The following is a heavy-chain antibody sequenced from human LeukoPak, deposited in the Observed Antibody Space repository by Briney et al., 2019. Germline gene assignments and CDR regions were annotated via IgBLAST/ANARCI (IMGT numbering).Heavy chain of an antibody. CDR1: GFTVNSNL. J-gene: IGHJ4*02. CDR2: IYGGDTT. V-gene: IGHV3-66*01. Sequence: PGGSLRLSCAASGFTVNSNLMSWVRQAPGKGLEWVSVIYGGDTTYYADSVKGRFTISRDNAKNSLYLQMNSLRDEDTAVYYCARETPEYDWGQGTLVTVSS. D-gene: IGHD1-14*01. CDR3: ARETPEYD.